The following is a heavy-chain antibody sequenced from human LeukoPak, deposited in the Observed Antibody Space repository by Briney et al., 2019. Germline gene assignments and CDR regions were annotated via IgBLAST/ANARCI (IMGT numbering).Heavy chain of an antibody. CDR1: GYTFTSYD. J-gene: IGHJ4*02. Sequence: GASVKVSCKASGYTFTSYDFNWVRRATGQGLEWMGLMNPNSGNTGYAQKFQGRVTMTRNTSISTAYMELSSLRSEDTAVYYCAIDVGSYYDYWGQGTLVTVSS. V-gene: IGHV1-8*01. CDR3: AIDVGSYYDY. D-gene: IGHD1-26*01. CDR2: MNPNSGNT.